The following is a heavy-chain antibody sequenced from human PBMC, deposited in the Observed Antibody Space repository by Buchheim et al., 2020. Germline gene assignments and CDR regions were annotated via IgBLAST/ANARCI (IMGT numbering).Heavy chain of an antibody. CDR2: ISYDGSDK. D-gene: IGHD3-3*01. CDR3: AKGGKDFWSGHYGTFCHYMDV. J-gene: IGHJ6*03. V-gene: IGHV3-30*18. Sequence: QLQLVESGGAVVQPGRSLRLSCAISGFTFSSYGMHWVRQAPGKGLEWVAVISYDGSDKHYADSAKGRFTISRDNSKNTLYLQMRSVRAGDTAVYYCAKGGKDFWSGHYGTFCHYMDVWDKGTT. CDR1: GFTFSSYG.